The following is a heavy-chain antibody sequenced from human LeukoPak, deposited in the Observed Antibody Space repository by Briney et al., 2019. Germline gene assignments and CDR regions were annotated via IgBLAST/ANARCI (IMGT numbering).Heavy chain of an antibody. J-gene: IGHJ4*02. V-gene: IGHV1-69*01. CDR2: IIPIFGTA. CDR1: GGTFSSYA. CDR3: ARVKQQLGHPDFDY. Sequence: SVKVSCKASGGTFSSYAISWVRQAPGQGLEWMGGIIPIFGTANYAQKFQGRVTITADESTSTAYMELSSLRSEDTAVYYCARVKQQLGHPDFDYWGQGILVTVSS. D-gene: IGHD6-13*01.